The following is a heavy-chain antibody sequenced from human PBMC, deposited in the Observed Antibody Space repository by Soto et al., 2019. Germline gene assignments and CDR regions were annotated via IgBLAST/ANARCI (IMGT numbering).Heavy chain of an antibody. J-gene: IGHJ4*02. D-gene: IGHD3-10*01. CDR1: GYSFSEMS. CDR2: FDGEDGQT. Sequence: ASVKVSCKVSGYSFSEMSMHWVRQTPEKGLEWMGSFDGEDGQTMYAQKFQGRVTMTEDTSADTAYMELSSLRSDDTAVYYCGIPGARGHFDYWGQGSRVTVSS. CDR3: GIPGARGHFDY. V-gene: IGHV1-24*01.